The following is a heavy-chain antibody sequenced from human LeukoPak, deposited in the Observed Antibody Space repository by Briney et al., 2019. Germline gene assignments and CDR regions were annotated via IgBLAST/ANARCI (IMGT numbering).Heavy chain of an antibody. CDR3: AREANYYDSSGYSPPTLDF. CDR1: GFTFSSYV. Sequence: PWGSLRLSCAASGFTFSSYVMSWVRQAPGKRLEWVSAISGSGRDTYYADSVTGRFIISRENSKDTLFLQINSLGADDTAVYYCAREANYYDSSGYSPPTLDFWGQGTLVTVSS. D-gene: IGHD3-22*01. CDR2: ISGSGRDT. J-gene: IGHJ4*02. V-gene: IGHV3-23*01.